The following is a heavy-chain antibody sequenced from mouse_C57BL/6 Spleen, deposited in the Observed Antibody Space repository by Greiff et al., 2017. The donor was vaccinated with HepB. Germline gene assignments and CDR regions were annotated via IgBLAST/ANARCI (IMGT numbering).Heavy chain of an antibody. J-gene: IGHJ4*01. CDR3: ARERGTAMDY. CDR2: INPGSGGT. Sequence: VQGVESGAELVRPGTSVKVSCKASGYAFTNYLIEWVKQRPGQGLEWIGVINPGSGGTNYNEKFKGKATLTADKSSSTAYMQLSSLTSEDSAVYFCARERGTAMDYWGQGTSVTVSS. V-gene: IGHV1-54*01. CDR1: GYAFTNYL.